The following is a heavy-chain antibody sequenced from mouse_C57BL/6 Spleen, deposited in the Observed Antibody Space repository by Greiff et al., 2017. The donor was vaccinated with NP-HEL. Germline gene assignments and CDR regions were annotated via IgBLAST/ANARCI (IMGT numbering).Heavy chain of an antibody. V-gene: IGHV3-6*01. CDR3: ARGGNWDAWFAY. J-gene: IGHJ3*01. CDR1: GYSITSGYY. Sequence: EVKLQESGPGLVKPSQSLSLTCSVTGYSITSGYYWNWIRQFPGNKLEWMGYISYDGSNNYNPSLKNRISITRDTSKNQFFLKLNSVTTEDTATYYCARGGNWDAWFAYWGQGTLVTVSA. CDR2: ISYDGSN. D-gene: IGHD4-1*01.